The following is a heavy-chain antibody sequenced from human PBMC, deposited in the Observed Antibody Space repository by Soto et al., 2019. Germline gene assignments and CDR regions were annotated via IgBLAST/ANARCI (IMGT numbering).Heavy chain of an antibody. D-gene: IGHD1-1*01. Sequence: GGSLRLSCAASGLTFSSYTMNWVRQAPGKGLEWVSSISSTSGFIYYADSVKGRFTISRDNAKNSLFLQMNSLRAEDTAVYYCTTGGTTGSSYYYYGMDVWGQGTTVTVSS. J-gene: IGHJ6*02. V-gene: IGHV3-21*01. CDR1: GLTFSSYT. CDR2: ISSTSGFI. CDR3: TTGGTTGSSYYYYGMDV.